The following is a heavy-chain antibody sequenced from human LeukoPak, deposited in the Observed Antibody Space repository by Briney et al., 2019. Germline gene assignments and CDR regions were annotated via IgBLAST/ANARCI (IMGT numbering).Heavy chain of an antibody. CDR2: IWYDGSNK. CDR3: ARGEKSWINGFDL. J-gene: IGHJ4*02. D-gene: IGHD2-8*01. V-gene: IGHV3-33*01. CDR1: GFTFSSYG. Sequence: GGSLRLSCAASGFTFSSYGMHWVRQAPGKGLEWVAVIWYDGSNKYYADSVKGRFTISRDNAKNTLDLQMNSLRAEDTAVYYCARGEKSWINGFDLWGQGTLVTVSS.